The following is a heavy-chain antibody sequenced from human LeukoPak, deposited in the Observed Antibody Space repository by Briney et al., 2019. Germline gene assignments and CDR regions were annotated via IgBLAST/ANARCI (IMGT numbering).Heavy chain of an antibody. CDR1: GCTFSSYA. CDR3: AKDRDLYSSSWAIDY. Sequence: GGSLRLSCAASGCTFSSYAMSWIRQAPGKGLEWVSAISGSGGSTYYADSVKGRFTISRDNSKNTLYLQMNSLRAEDTAVYYCAKDRDLYSSSWAIDYWGQGTLVTVSS. J-gene: IGHJ4*02. V-gene: IGHV3-23*01. D-gene: IGHD6-13*01. CDR2: ISGSGGST.